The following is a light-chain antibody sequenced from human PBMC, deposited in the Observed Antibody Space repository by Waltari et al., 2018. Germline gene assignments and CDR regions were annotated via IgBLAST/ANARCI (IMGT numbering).Light chain of an antibody. CDR1: QSISKY. Sequence: EIVLTQSPGTLSLSPGDRATLSCRASQSISKYLAWYQQKPGQAPRLLIYGPSSTATGIPDRFSGSGSGTDFSLTISRLEPEDFAVYYCQHYVSLPATFGQGTKVEIE. J-gene: IGKJ1*01. V-gene: IGKV3-20*01. CDR2: GPS. CDR3: QHYVSLPAT.